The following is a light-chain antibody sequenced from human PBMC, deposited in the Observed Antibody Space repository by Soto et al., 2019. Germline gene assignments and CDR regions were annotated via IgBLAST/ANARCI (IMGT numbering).Light chain of an antibody. CDR2: EVT. V-gene: IGLV2-14*01. J-gene: IGLJ1*01. CDR1: RSDLGVYNY. Sequence: QSVLTQPASVSGSRGQSITGSCTGTRSDLGVYNYVSWYRQHPGKPPRLMIYEVTNRPSGVSNRFSGSKSGNTASLTISGLQAEEGAAHYCSSYTSSSTKVFGTGTKVTVL. CDR3: SSYTSSSTKV.